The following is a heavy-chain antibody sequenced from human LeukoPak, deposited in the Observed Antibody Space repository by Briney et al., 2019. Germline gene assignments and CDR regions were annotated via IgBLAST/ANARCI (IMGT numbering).Heavy chain of an antibody. Sequence: PGGSLRLSCAASGFTFSSYSMSWVRQAPGKGLEWVGFIRSKVYDGTKEYAASVKGRFTISRDDSKSIAYLQMNSLKTEDTAVYYCTRVGYCSSTSCLYFDYWGQGTLVTVSS. CDR1: GFTFSSYS. D-gene: IGHD2-2*01. CDR3: TRVGYCSSTSCLYFDY. CDR2: IRSKVYDGTK. V-gene: IGHV3-49*04. J-gene: IGHJ4*02.